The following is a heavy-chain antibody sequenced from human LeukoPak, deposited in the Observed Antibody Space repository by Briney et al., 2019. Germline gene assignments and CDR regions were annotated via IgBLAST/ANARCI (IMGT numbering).Heavy chain of an antibody. J-gene: IGHJ4*02. CDR1: GFTFSSYW. CDR3: ARYYYYSSGYYLDY. V-gene: IGHV3-74*01. CDR2: INSDGSST. D-gene: IGHD3-22*01. Sequence: GGSLRLSCAASGFTFSSYWMHWVRQAPGKGLVWVSRINSDGSSTSYADSVKGRFTISRDNAKNTLYLQMNSLRAEDTAVYYCARYYYYSSGYYLDYWGQGTLVTVSS.